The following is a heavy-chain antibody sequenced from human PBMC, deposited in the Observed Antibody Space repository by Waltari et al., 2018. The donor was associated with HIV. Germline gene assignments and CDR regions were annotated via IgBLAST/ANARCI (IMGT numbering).Heavy chain of an antibody. J-gene: IGHJ4*02. Sequence: EVQLVESGGGLVQPGGSLRLSCAASGFTFRSYSLNWVRQAPGKGLEWVSYISSSSSTIYYADSVKGRFTISRDNAKNSLYLQMNSLRDEDTAVYYCARVALVAARRGFDYWGQGTLVTVSS. CDR1: GFTFRSYS. CDR2: ISSSSSTI. CDR3: ARVALVAARRGFDY. D-gene: IGHD6-6*01. V-gene: IGHV3-48*02.